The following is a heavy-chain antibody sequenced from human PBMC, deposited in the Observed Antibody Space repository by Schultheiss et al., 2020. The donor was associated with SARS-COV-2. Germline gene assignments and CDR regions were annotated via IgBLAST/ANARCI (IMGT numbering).Heavy chain of an antibody. CDR3: TTVASGVEYYYDSSGYYFTDDYYYMDV. V-gene: IGHV3-15*01. J-gene: IGHJ6*03. CDR2: IKSKTDGGTT. D-gene: IGHD3-22*01. CDR1: GFTFSSYW. Sequence: GESLKISCAASGFTFSSYWMSWVRQAPGKGLEWVGRIKSKTDGGTTDYAAPVKGRFTISRDDSKNTLYLQMNSLKTEDTAVYYCTTVASGVEYYYDSSGYYFTDDYYYMDVWGKGTTVTVSS.